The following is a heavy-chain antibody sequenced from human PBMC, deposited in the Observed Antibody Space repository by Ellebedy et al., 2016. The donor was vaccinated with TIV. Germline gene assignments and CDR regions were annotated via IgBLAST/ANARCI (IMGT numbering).Heavy chain of an antibody. CDR2: ISGSGGMM. V-gene: IGHV3-48*03. J-gene: IGHJ4*02. CDR1: GFIFSSYY. CDR3: VRRDVDY. Sequence: GESLKFSCVASGFIFSSYYMTWVRQAPGKGLEWISYISGSGGMMDHADSVKGRFTISRDNAKNSLYLQLSSLRDEDTDVYHCVRRDVDYWGQGTLVTVSS.